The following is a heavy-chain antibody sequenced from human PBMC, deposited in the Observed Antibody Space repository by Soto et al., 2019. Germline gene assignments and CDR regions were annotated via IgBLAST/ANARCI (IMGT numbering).Heavy chain of an antibody. V-gene: IGHV3-21*01. J-gene: IGHJ4*02. D-gene: IGHD2-2*01. Sequence: DSVKGRFTISRDNAKNSLYLQMNSLRAEDTAVYYCARDCSSTSCYGGHWDYWGQGTLVTVSS. CDR3: ARDCSSTSCYGGHWDY.